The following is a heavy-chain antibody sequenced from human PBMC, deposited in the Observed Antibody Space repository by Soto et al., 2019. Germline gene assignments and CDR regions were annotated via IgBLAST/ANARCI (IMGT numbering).Heavy chain of an antibody. Sequence: PGGSLRLSCAGSGFSFISYVLSWVRQAPGRGLEWVAATSYDGNNRYYADSVKGRFIISRDNSKNTLDLEMETPRPEDTAVYYCAGVYYGGDSVNNFWGQGTPVTAPQ. CDR3: AGVYYGGDSVNNF. CDR1: GFSFISYV. V-gene: IGHV3-30-3*01. J-gene: IGHJ4*02. CDR2: TSYDGNNR. D-gene: IGHD2-21*02.